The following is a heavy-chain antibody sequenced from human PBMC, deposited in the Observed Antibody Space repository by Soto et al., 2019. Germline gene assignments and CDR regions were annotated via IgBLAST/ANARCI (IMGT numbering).Heavy chain of an antibody. CDR1: GGSISSGDYS. V-gene: IGHV4-30-2*01. Sequence: SETLSLTCAVSGGSISSGDYSWNWIRQPPGKGLEWIGYIYFGGSTYYNPSLQSRVTMSVDRSRNQFSLKLNSVTAADTAVYYGAIVRREFDTCGLVDYWVQGTLVIVST. CDR2: IYFGGST. J-gene: IGHJ4*02. D-gene: IGHD3-10*01. CDR3: AIVRREFDTCGLVDY.